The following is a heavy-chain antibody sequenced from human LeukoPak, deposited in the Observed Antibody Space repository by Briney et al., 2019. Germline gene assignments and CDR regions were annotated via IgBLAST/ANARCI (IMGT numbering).Heavy chain of an antibody. J-gene: IGHJ6*02. CDR1: GYTFTSYY. CDR2: INPSGGST. Sequence: ASVKVSCKASGYTFTSYYMHWVRQAPGQRLEWMGIINPSGGSTSYAQKFQGRVTMTRDTSTSTVYMELSSLRSEDTAVYYCARGYYDSYYYYGMDVWGQGTTVTVSS. D-gene: IGHD3-22*01. CDR3: ARGYYDSYYYYGMDV. V-gene: IGHV1-46*01.